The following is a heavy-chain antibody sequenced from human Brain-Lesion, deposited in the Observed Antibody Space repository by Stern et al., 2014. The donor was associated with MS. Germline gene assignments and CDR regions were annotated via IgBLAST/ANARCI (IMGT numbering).Heavy chain of an antibody. V-gene: IGHV4-31*03. CDR2: IYYNGNT. J-gene: IGHJ4*02. CDR1: GASISSGGYY. CDR3: ARAPSPDYGDGGYLDF. D-gene: IGHD4-17*01. Sequence: QVQLVESGPGLVKPSQTLSLTCTVSGASISSGGYYWRWIRQHPGQGLAWIGPIYYNGNTYYNPSLKRRVVISVDTSKNQFSLKLTSVTAADTAVFYCARAPSPDYGDGGYLDFWGQGTLGTVSA.